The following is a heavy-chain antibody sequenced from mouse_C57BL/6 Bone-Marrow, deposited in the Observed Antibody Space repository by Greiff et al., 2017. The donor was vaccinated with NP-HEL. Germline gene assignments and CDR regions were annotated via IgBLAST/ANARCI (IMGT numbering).Heavy chain of an antibody. CDR2: IDPSDIYT. Sequence: QVQLKQPGAELVMPGASVRLSCKASGYTFTSYWMHWVKQRPGQGLEWIGEIDPSDIYTNYNQKFKGKSTLTVDKSSSTAYMQLSSLTSEDSAVYYCAHGYYLDYWGQGTTLTVSS. V-gene: IGHV1-69*01. D-gene: IGHD2-2*01. CDR1: GYTFTSYW. J-gene: IGHJ2*01. CDR3: AHGYYLDY.